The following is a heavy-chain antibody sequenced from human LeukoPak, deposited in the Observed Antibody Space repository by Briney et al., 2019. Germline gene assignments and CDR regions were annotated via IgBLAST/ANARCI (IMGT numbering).Heavy chain of an antibody. D-gene: IGHD3-22*01. CDR1: GGSISNHL. J-gene: IGHJ4*02. CDR2: VYSTGRT. CDR3: ARCDSSSSLDPFDY. Sequence: SDTLSLTYTVSGGSISNHLWSWIRQPAGKGLAWIGYVYSTGRTDYIPSLKSRVTMSVDTSKNQFSLKLNSVTAADTAVYYCARCDSSSSLDPFDYWGQGTLVTVSS. V-gene: IGHV4-59*07.